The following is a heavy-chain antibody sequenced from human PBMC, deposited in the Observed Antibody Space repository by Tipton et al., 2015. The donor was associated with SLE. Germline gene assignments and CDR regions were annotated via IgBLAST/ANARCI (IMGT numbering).Heavy chain of an antibody. J-gene: IGHJ4*02. CDR3: ASGLSSIGPFDY. V-gene: IGHV4-34*01. CDR2: INHSGST. D-gene: IGHD6-6*01. CDR1: GGSFSGYY. Sequence: TLSLTCAVYGGSFSGYYWSWIRQPPGKGLEWIGEINHSGSTNYNPSLKSRVTISVDTSKNQFSLKLSSVTAADTAVYYCASGLSSIGPFDYWGQGTLVTVS.